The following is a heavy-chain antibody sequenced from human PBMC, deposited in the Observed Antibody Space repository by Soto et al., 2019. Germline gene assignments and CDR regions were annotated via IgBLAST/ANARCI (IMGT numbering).Heavy chain of an antibody. V-gene: IGHV3-21*01. J-gene: IGHJ6*02. Sequence: GGSLRLSCAASGFTFSSYTMSWVRQAPGKGLEWVSSISSSSTYIYYADSARGRFTISRDNAKNSLYLEMDSLRAEDTAVYYCAKEVPAPSDYYYGLDVWGQGTTVTVSS. CDR2: ISSSSTYI. CDR3: AKEVPAPSDYYYGLDV. CDR1: GFTFSSYT. D-gene: IGHD2-2*01.